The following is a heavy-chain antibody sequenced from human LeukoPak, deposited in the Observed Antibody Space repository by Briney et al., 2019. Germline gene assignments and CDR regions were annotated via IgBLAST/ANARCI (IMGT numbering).Heavy chain of an antibody. D-gene: IGHD2-15*01. CDR2: IRSKAYGGTT. Sequence: SGGSLRLSCTASGFSFGDYAMSWVRQAPGKGLEGIGFIRSKAYGGTTEYAASVKGRLIISRDDSKSIAYLQMNSLRTEDTAVYYCTRDIDADYVDYWGQGTLVTVSS. V-gene: IGHV3-49*04. CDR3: TRDIDADYVDY. J-gene: IGHJ4*02. CDR1: GFSFGDYA.